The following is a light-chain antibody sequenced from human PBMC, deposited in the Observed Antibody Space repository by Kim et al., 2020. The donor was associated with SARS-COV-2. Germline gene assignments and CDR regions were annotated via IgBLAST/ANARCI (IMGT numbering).Light chain of an antibody. CDR1: QDINSD. Sequence: DIQMTQSPSSLSASVGDRVTITCQASQDINSDLHWYQQKPGTAPKLLIYDASNLEIGVPSRFSGSGYGTDFTFTITSLQPEDFATYYCQQSRHLHPTFGGGTKVDIK. J-gene: IGKJ4*01. CDR3: QQSRHLHPT. CDR2: DAS. V-gene: IGKV1-33*01.